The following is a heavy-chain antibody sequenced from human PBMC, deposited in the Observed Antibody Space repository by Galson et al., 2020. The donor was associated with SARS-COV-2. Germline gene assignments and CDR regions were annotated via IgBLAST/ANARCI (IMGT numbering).Heavy chain of an antibody. V-gene: IGHV3-11*01. J-gene: IGHJ6*02. CDR1: GFTFDDHY. CDR2: ISGTGSTI. Sequence: TGGSLRLSCAASGFTFDDHYMHWIRQAPGRGLEWVSYISGTGSTIYYAEFVKGRFTISSDNAKNSLYLQMNSLRADDTAVYHCVTSAYVSYTYYGDDDGYGMDVWGQGTTVTVSS. D-gene: IGHD4-17*01. CDR3: VTSAYVSYTYYGDDDGYGMDV.